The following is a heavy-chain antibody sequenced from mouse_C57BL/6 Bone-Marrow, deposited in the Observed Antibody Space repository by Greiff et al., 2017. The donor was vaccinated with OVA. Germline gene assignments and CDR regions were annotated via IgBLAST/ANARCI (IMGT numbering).Heavy chain of an antibody. J-gene: IGHJ2*01. CDR2: IYPRSGNT. CDR3: ARWYYGTLYYFDY. D-gene: IGHD1-1*01. V-gene: IGHV1-81*01. CDR1: GYTFTSYG. Sequence: VMLVESGAELARPGASVKLSCKASGYTFTSYGISWVKQRTGQGLEWIGEIYPRSGNTYYNEKFKGKATLTADKSSSTAYMELRSLTSEDSAVYFCARWYYGTLYYFDYWGQGTTLTVSS.